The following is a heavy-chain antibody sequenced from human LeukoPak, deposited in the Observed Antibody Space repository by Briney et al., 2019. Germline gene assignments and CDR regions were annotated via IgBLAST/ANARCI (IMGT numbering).Heavy chain of an antibody. V-gene: IGHV3-21*01. CDR1: GFTFSDYY. J-gene: IGHJ4*02. CDR2: ISSSSSYI. D-gene: IGHD6-19*01. Sequence: GGSLRLSCAASGFTFSDYYMNWVRQAPGKGLEWVSSISSSSSYIYYADSVKGRFTISRDNAKNSLYLQMNSLRAEDTAVYYCAKEAPDSSGWDWGQGALVTVSS. CDR3: AKEAPDSSGWD.